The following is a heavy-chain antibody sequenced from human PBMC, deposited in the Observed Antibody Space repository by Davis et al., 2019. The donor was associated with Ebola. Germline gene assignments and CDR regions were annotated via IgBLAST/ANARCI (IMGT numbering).Heavy chain of an antibody. Sequence: GESLKISCAASGFTFSNYDMHWVRQATGKGLEWVSAIGTAGDTYYPGSVKGRFTISRENAKNSLYLQMDSLRAEDTAVYYCARDWAPPYSYGYYYYYGMDVWGQGTTVTVSS. J-gene: IGHJ6*02. CDR2: IGTAGDT. V-gene: IGHV3-13*01. CDR1: GFTFSNYD. CDR3: ARDWAPPYSYGYYYYYGMDV. D-gene: IGHD5-18*01.